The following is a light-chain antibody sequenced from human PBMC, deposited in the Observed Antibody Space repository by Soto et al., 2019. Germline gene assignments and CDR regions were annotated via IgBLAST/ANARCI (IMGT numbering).Light chain of an antibody. CDR3: QQYNSYSPFT. CDR1: QSISSW. CDR2: DAS. J-gene: IGKJ2*01. Sequence: DIPMTQSPSTLSASVGDRVTITCRASQSISSWLAWYQQKPGKAPKLLIYDASSLERGVPSRVSGSGSGTAFTHTFSSRQHDDFEAYYCQQYNSYSPFTFGQGTKLEIK. V-gene: IGKV1-5*01.